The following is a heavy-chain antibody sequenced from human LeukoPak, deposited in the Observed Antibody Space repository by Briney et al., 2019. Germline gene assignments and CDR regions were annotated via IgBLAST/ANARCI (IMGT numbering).Heavy chain of an antibody. CDR3: ARHYDWYFDL. CDR2: IYYSGST. D-gene: IGHD3-16*01. CDR1: GGSISSYY. J-gene: IGHJ2*01. V-gene: IGHV4-59*08. Sequence: SETLSLTCTVSGGSISSYYWSGLRQPPWKGVEGIGYIYYSGSTNYNPSLKSRVTISVDTSKNQFSLKLSSVTAADTAVYYCARHYDWYFDLWGRGTLVTVSS.